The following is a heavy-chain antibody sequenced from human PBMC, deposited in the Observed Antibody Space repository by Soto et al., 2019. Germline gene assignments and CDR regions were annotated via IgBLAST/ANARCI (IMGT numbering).Heavy chain of an antibody. CDR3: AREGGSYDSGGFLIRGAFDL. CDR1: GGSISSGDYY. J-gene: IGHJ3*01. V-gene: IGHV4-31*03. D-gene: IGHD3-22*01. CDR2: IHHRGNT. Sequence: QVQLQQSGPGLVKPSQTLSLTCTVSGGSISSGDYYWNWIRQHPEKGLEWIGSIHHRGNTYHSPSLERRITISIDTSKNQFSLRLSSLTAADTAVYYCAREGGSYDSGGFLIRGAFDLWGQGTTVTVSP.